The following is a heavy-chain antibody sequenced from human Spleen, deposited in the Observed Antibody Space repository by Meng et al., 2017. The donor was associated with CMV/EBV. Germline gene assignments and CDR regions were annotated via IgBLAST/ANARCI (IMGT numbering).Heavy chain of an antibody. CDR1: GFTFSSYE. Sequence: GESLKISCAVSGFTFSSYEMNWVRQAPGKGLEWVTLIRFDGNNKYYGDSVKGRFTVSRDNSKNTLYLQMNTLTTDDTAVYYCVRDHYGDSLDYWGQGTLITVSS. CDR3: VRDHYGDSLDY. CDR2: IRFDGNNK. J-gene: IGHJ4*02. D-gene: IGHD4-17*01. V-gene: IGHV3-30*02.